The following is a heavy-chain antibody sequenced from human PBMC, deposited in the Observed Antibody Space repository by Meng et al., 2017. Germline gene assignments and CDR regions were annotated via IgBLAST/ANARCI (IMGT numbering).Heavy chain of an antibody. CDR2: IWYDGSNK. J-gene: IGHJ3*02. D-gene: IGHD6-13*01. V-gene: IGHV3-33*01. CDR3: ATEGGYQDAFDI. CDR1: GCTFSSYG. Sequence: WGSLRLSCAASGCTFSSYGMHWVRQAPGKGLEWVAVIWYDGSNKYYADSVKGRFTISRDNSKNTLYLQMNSLRAEDTAVYYCATEGGYQDAFDIWGQGTMVTVSS.